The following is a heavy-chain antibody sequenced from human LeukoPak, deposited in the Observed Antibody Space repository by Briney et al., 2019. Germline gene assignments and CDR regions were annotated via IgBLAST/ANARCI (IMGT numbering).Heavy chain of an antibody. D-gene: IGHD3-16*02. CDR3: ARDNSVGDIAWWFDP. CDR1: GYTFTSYD. CDR2: MNPNSGNT. J-gene: IGHJ5*02. V-gene: IGHV1-8*03. Sequence: ASVKVSCKASGYTFTSYDINWVRQATGQGLEWMGWMNPNSGNTGYAQKFQGRVTITRNTSISTAYVELSSLRSEDTAVYYCARDNSVGDIAWWFDPWGQGTLVTVSS.